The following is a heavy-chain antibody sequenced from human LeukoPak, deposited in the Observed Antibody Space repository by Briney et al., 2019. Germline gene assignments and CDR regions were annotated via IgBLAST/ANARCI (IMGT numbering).Heavy chain of an antibody. V-gene: IGHV1-46*01. CDR1: GYTFTSYY. D-gene: IGHD3-10*01. CDR3: ARAMVRGVIRYYFDY. Sequence: ASVKVSCKASGYTFTSYYMHWVRQAPGQGLEWMGIVNPSGGSTSYAQKFQGRVTMTRDTSTSTVYMELSSLRSGDTAVYYCARAMVRGVIRYYFDYWGQGTLVTVSS. CDR2: VNPSGGST. J-gene: IGHJ4*02.